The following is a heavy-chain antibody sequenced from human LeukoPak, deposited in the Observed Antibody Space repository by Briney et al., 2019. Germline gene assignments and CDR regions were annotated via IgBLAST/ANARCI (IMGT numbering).Heavy chain of an antibody. CDR1: GFTFSSYA. CDR3: AKVVVPAAIGAYYGMDV. CDR2: ISGSGGST. V-gene: IGHV3-23*01. Sequence: GGSLRLSCAASGFTFSSYAMSWVRQAPGKGLEWVSAISGSGGSTYYADSVKGRFTISRDNSKNTLYLQMNSLRAEDTAVYYCAKVVVPAAIGAYYGMDVWGQGTTVTVSS. J-gene: IGHJ6*02. D-gene: IGHD2-2*01.